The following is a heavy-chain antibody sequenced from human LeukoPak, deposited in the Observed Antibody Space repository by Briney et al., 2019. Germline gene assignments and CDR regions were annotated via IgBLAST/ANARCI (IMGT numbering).Heavy chain of an antibody. CDR2: IYYSGST. CDR1: GGSISSYY. J-gene: IGHJ3*02. V-gene: IGHV4-59*12. Sequence: SETLSLTCTVSGGSISSYYWSWIRQPPGKGLEWIGYIYYSGSTNYNPSLKSRVTISVDTSKNQFSLKLSSVTAADTAVYYCAREGSMGAFDIWGQGTMVTVSS. CDR3: AREGSMGAFDI.